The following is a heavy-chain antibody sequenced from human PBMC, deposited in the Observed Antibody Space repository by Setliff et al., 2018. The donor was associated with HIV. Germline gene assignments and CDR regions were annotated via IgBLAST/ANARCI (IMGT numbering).Heavy chain of an antibody. CDR3: ARATTPSSPPDV. J-gene: IGHJ4*02. V-gene: IGHV1-69*13. Sequence: ASVKVSCKASGGSFRNYAISWVRQAPGQGLEWMGGIIPPFGTGKFAQKFQGRVTFSADEFTRIVYMELNRLRSDDTAVYYCARATTPSSPPDVWGQGTLVTVSS. D-gene: IGHD2-15*01. CDR1: GGSFRNYA. CDR2: IIPPFGTG.